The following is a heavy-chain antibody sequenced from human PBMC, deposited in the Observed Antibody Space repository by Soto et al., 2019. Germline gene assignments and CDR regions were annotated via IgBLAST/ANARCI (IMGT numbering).Heavy chain of an antibody. D-gene: IGHD6-19*01. CDR2: INANSGDT. CDR3: ARGGALDGTSPPFNH. CDR1: GYTFSGHY. J-gene: IGHJ4*02. V-gene: IGHV1-2*02. Sequence: ASVKVSCKASGYTFSGHYMHWIRQAPGQGPEWLGWINANSGDTDRAPKFQDRLTMTRDTSISTAYMELSRLRSDDTAVYYCARGGALDGTSPPFNHWGQGTLVTVSS.